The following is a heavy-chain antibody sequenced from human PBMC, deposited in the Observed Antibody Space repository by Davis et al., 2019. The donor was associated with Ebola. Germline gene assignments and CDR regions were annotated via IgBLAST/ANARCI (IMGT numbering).Heavy chain of an antibody. V-gene: IGHV1-46*03. CDR1: GYTFTSYY. D-gene: IGHD6-13*01. Sequence: ASVKVSCKASGYTFTSYYMHWVRQAPGQGLEWMGIINPSGGSTSYAQKFQGRVTMTRDTSTSTVYMELSSLRSEDTAVYYCARDFVGAAGTGEYYFDYWGQGTLVTVSS. J-gene: IGHJ4*02. CDR3: ARDFVGAAGTGEYYFDY. CDR2: INPSGGST.